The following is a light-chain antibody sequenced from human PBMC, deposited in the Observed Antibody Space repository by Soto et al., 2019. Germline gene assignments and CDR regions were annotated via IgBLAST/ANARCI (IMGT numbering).Light chain of an antibody. J-gene: IGLJ1*01. V-gene: IGLV2-14*03. CDR2: DVN. CDR1: SSDVGGYNF. CDR3: CSYTSSSTHV. Sequence: QSALTQPASVSGSPGQSITISCSGTSSDVGGYNFVSWYQQHPGKVPKLMIFDVNRRPSGVSDRFSGSKSGNTASLTISGLQAEDEGDYYCCSYTSSSTHVFASGTKLTVL.